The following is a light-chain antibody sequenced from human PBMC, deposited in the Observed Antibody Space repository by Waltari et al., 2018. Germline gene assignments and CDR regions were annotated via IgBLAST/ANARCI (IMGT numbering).Light chain of an antibody. V-gene: IGLV3-25*03. Sequence: SYELTQPPSVSMSPGQTARITCSGDALPKHYAYWYQQKQGQAPVLVIYKASERPSGIHERFSGSSSGTTVTLTISGVQAEDEADYYCQSTDSSGIYVLFGGGTKLTVL. CDR1: ALPKHY. J-gene: IGLJ2*01. CDR2: KAS. CDR3: QSTDSSGIYVL.